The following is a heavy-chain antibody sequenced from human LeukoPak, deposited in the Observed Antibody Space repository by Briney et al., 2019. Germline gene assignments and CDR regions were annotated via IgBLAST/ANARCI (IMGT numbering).Heavy chain of an antibody. D-gene: IGHD2/OR15-2a*01. V-gene: IGHV4-59*01. Sequence: PSETLSLTCTVSGGSISSYYWSWIRQPPGKGLEWIGCIYYSGSTNYNPSLKSRVTISVDTSKNQFSLKLSSVTAADTAVYYCARADASMLQLYWGQGTLVTVSS. CDR3: ARADASMLQLY. CDR1: GGSISSYY. CDR2: IYYSGST. J-gene: IGHJ4*02.